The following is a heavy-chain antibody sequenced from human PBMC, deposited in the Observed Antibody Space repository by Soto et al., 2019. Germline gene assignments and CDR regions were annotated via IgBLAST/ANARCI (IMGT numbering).Heavy chain of an antibody. CDR1: GGSISSGGYY. Sequence: PSETLSLTCTVSGGSISSGGYYWSWIRQHPGKGLEWIGYIYYSGSTYYNPSLKSRVTISVDTSKNQFSLKLSSVTAEDTAVYYCARGKSIFYGMDVWGQGTTVTVSS. J-gene: IGHJ6*02. D-gene: IGHD2-15*01. CDR2: IYYSGST. CDR3: ARGKSIFYGMDV. V-gene: IGHV4-31*03.